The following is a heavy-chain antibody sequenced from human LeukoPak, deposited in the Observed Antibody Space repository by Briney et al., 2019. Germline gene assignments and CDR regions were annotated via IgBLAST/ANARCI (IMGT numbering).Heavy chain of an antibody. V-gene: IGHV1-69*04. CDR1: GGTFSSYA. D-gene: IGHD2-2*02. CDR3: ARDPCSSTSCYNYGMDV. CDR2: IIPILGIA. J-gene: IGHJ6*02. Sequence: ASVKVSCKASGGTFSSYAISWVRQAPGQGLEWMGRIIPILGIANYAQKFQGRVTITADKSTSTAYMELSSLRSEDTAVYYCARDPCSSTSCYNYGMDVWGQGTTVTVSS.